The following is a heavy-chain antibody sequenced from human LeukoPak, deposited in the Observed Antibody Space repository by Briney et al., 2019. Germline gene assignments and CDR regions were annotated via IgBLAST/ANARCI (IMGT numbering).Heavy chain of an antibody. Sequence: GESLKISCKGSGYSFTTYWIGWVRQMPGKGLDWMGFIYPSDSDTKYSPSFQGQVTISADKSINTAYLQWTSLKASDTAMYYCAKLRWPEGDRSSFDFWGQGTLVTVSS. CDR3: AKLRWPEGDRSSFDF. CDR2: IYPSDSDT. V-gene: IGHV5-51*01. CDR1: GYSFTTYW. D-gene: IGHD4-23*01. J-gene: IGHJ4*02.